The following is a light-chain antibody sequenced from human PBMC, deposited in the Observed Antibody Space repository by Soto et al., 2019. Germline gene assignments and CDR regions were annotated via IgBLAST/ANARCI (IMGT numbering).Light chain of an antibody. CDR2: GNS. CDR1: SSNIGAGYD. J-gene: IGLJ1*01. CDR3: QSYDSSLSGYYV. Sequence: QSVLTQPPSVSGAPGQRVTISCTGSSSNIGAGYDVHWYQQLPGTAPKLLIYGNSNRPSGVPDRFSGSKSGTSASLAITGLQAEDEADYSCQSYDSSLSGYYVFGNGTKVT. V-gene: IGLV1-40*01.